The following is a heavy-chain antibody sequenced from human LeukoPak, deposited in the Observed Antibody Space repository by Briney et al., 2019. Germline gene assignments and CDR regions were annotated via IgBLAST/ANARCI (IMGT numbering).Heavy chain of an antibody. J-gene: IGHJ4*02. CDR3: ARVDSSGYWGDVASFDY. CDR1: GGSISTYI. D-gene: IGHD3-22*01. CDR2: ISDSGST. V-gene: IGHV4-4*07. Sequence: SETLTLTCTVSGGSISTYIWSWIRQTAGKGLEWIGRISDSGSTRYNPSLKSRLTMSVDTSKNQFSLKLDSVTAADTAVYFCARVDSSGYWGDVASFDYWGQGTLVTVSS.